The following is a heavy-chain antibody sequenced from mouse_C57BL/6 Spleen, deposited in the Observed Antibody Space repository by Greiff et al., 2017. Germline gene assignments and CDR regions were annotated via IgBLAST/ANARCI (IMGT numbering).Heavy chain of an antibody. CDR3: ASIIYYDYDVRAMDY. Sequence: QVQLKQPGAELVKPGASVKLSCKASGYTFTSYWMHWVKQRPGQGLEWIGMIHPNSGSTNYNEKFKSKATLTVDKSSSTAYMQLSNLTSEDSAVYYGASIIYYDYDVRAMDYWGQGTSVTVSS. CDR1: GYTFTSYW. J-gene: IGHJ4*01. V-gene: IGHV1-64*01. CDR2: IHPNSGST. D-gene: IGHD2-4*01.